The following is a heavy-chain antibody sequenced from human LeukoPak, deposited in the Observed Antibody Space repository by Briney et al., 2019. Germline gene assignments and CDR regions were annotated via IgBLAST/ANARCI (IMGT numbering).Heavy chain of an antibody. Sequence: GGSLRLSCAASGFTFSSYSMNWVRQAPGKGLEWASSISSSSSYIYYADSVKGRFTISRDNAKNSLHLQMNSLRAEDTAVYYCARDGLTGDVFDYWGQGTLVTVSS. D-gene: IGHD2-21*02. CDR2: ISSSSSYI. CDR1: GFTFSSYS. CDR3: ARDGLTGDVFDY. J-gene: IGHJ4*02. V-gene: IGHV3-21*01.